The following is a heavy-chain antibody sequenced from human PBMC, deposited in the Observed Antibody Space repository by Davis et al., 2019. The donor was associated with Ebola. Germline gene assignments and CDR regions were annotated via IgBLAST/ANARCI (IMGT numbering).Heavy chain of an antibody. CDR2: IYSDGTT. J-gene: IGHJ4*02. Sequence: GESLKISCAASGFTVRSTYMSWVRQAPGKGLECVSVIYSDGTTYYADSVNGRFTISRDNSKNTLYLEMNSLRAEDTAVYYCAKKRASGSYTAYFEYWGQGTLVTVAS. V-gene: IGHV3-53*01. D-gene: IGHD3-10*01. CDR1: GFTVRSTY. CDR3: AKKRASGSYTAYFEY.